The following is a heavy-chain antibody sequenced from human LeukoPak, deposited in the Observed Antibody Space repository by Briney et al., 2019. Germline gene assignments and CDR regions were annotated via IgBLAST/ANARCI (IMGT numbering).Heavy chain of an antibody. CDR1: GGSIRSYY. Sequence: SETLSLTCTVSGGSIRSYYWSWVRQPPGKGLEWIGDIYYSGSTNYNPSLKSRVTISVDTSKNRFFLILSSVTAADTAIYYCARAYSGTYSYFDHWGQGTLVTVSS. V-gene: IGHV4-59*01. CDR2: IYYSGST. CDR3: ARAYSGTYSYFDH. D-gene: IGHD1-26*01. J-gene: IGHJ4*02.